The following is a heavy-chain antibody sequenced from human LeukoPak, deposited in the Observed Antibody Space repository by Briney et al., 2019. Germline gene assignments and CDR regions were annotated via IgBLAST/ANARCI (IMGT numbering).Heavy chain of an antibody. J-gene: IGHJ4*02. V-gene: IGHV4-59*08. CDR2: IYYSGST. CDR1: GGSISSYY. CDR3: ARQGRDYGDFDY. D-gene: IGHD4-17*01. Sequence: SETLSLTCTVSGGSISSYYWTRIRQPPGEGLEWVGYIYYSGSTNYNPSLKSRVTISVDTSNNKFSLKLNSVTAADTAVYYCARQGRDYGDFDYWGQGTLVTVSS.